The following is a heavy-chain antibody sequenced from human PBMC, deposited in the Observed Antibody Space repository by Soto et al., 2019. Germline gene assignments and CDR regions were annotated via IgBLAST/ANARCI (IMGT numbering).Heavy chain of an antibody. CDR2: ISAYNGNT. J-gene: IGHJ4*02. D-gene: IGHD3-22*01. CDR1: GYTFTSYG. V-gene: IGHV1-18*01. Sequence: ASVKVSCKASGYTFTSYGITWVRQAPGQGLEWMGWISAYNGNTNYAQKLQGRVTMTTDTSTTTAYMELRSLRSDDTAVYYCAGQRYYDSSGYYYWGQGTLVTGSS. CDR3: AGQRYYDSSGYYY.